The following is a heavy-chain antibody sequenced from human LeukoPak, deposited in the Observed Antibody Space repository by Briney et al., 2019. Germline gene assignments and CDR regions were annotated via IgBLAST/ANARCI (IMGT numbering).Heavy chain of an antibody. CDR2: ISWNSGSI. CDR1: GFTVSSNY. Sequence: GGSLRLSCAASGFTVSSNYMNWVRQAPGKGLEWVSGISWNSGSIGYADSVKGRFTISRDNAKNSLYLQMNSLRAEDMALYYCAKGHQDDFWSGYYIDYWGQGTLVTVSS. J-gene: IGHJ4*02. CDR3: AKGHQDDFWSGYYIDY. V-gene: IGHV3-9*03. D-gene: IGHD3-3*01.